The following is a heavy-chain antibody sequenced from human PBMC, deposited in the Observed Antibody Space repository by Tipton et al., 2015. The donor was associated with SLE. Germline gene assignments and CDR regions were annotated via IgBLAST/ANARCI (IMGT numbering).Heavy chain of an antibody. CDR3: ARLNTMIARGDFDY. D-gene: IGHD3-22*01. Sequence: LRLSCTVSDDSFSTYYWSWIRQPPGGGLEWIGYIYYSGSTNYNPSLKSRVTISVDTSKNQFSLNLSSVTAADTAVYYCARLNTMIARGDFDYWGQGTLVTVSS. CDR1: DDSFSTYY. J-gene: IGHJ4*02. V-gene: IGHV4-59*12. CDR2: IYYSGST.